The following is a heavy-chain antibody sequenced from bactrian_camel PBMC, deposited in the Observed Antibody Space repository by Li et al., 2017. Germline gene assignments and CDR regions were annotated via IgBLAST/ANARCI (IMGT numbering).Heavy chain of an antibody. D-gene: IGHD6*01. CDR1: GYVKPNYC. CDR3: AATYGRRCRAGGDFGY. V-gene: IGHV3S54*01. Sequence: VESGGEPVQAGGSLRLSCEGSGYVKPNYCMGWYRQAPGKEREGVATFYPGNGTTYYADSVRGRFTASQDNAKNTVSLQMNSLKPEDTAIYYCAATYGRRCRAGGDFGYWGQGTQVTVS. J-gene: IGHJ6*01. CDR2: FYPGNGTT.